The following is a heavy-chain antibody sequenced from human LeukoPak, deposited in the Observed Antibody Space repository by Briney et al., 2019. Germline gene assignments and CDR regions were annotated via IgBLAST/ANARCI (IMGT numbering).Heavy chain of an antibody. J-gene: IGHJ4*02. V-gene: IGHV4-39*07. CDR3: ARVPLGYCNSASCYDS. CDR1: GGSISSSNYY. Sequence: SETLSLTCTVSGGSISSSNYYWGWVRQPPGKGLEWIGTIFYNGGTQYSPSLKSRVTISVDTSKNQFSLKLTSVTAADTAVYYCARVPLGYCNSASCYDSWGQGTLVTVSS. D-gene: IGHD2-2*01. CDR2: IFYNGGT.